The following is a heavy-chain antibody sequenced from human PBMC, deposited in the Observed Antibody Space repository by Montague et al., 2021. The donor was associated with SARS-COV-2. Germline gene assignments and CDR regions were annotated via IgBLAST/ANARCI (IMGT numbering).Heavy chain of an antibody. J-gene: IGHJ5*02. D-gene: IGHD3-3*01. V-gene: IGHV4-34*01. Sequence: SETLSLTCAVYGGSLSGYYCSWIRQTPGKGLEWIGEINHSGNTNYNPSLKSRLTISVDTSKNQFSLNLSSVSTADTAVYYCARGADYDCWSGYLRYKWFDPWGLGTPVTVSS. CDR2: INHSGNT. CDR1: GGSLSGYY. CDR3: ARGADYDCWSGYLRYKWFDP.